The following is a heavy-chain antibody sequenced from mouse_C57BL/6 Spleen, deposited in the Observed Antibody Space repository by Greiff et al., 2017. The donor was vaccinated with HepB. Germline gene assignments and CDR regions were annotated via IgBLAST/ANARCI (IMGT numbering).Heavy chain of an antibody. CDR1: GFTFSSYA. D-gene: IGHD1-1*01. V-gene: IGHV5-4*03. CDR3: ARVTGYGSSLWFAY. J-gene: IGHJ3*01. CDR2: ISDGGSYT. Sequence: DVKLVESGGGLVKPGGSLKLSCAASGFTFSSYAMSWVRQTPEKRLEWVATISDGGSYTYYPDNVKGRFTISRDNAKNNLYLQMSHLKSEDTAMYYCARVTGYGSSLWFAYWGQGTLVTVSA.